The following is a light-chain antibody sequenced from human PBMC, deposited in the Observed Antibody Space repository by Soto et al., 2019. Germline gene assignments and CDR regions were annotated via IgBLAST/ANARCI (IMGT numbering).Light chain of an antibody. J-gene: IGLJ2*01. CDR2: LNSDGSH. V-gene: IGLV4-69*01. CDR3: QTWGTGTVV. CDR1: SGHSSYA. Sequence: QPVLTQSPSASASLGASVKLTCTLSSGHSSYAIAWHQQQPEKGPRYLMKLNSDGSHSKGDGIPDRFSGSSYGAERYLTISSLQSEDEADYYCQTWGTGTVVFGGGTKVTVL.